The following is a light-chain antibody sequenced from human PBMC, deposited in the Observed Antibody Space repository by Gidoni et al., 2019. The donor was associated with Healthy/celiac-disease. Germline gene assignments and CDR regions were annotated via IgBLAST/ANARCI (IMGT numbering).Light chain of an antibody. CDR3: QQYYSYPWT. CDR1: QGISSY. J-gene: IGKJ1*01. Sequence: AIRMTTSPSSFSASTGDRVTITCRASQGISSYLAWYQQKPGKAPKLLIDAASTLQSGVPSRFSGSGSGTDFTLTISCLQSEDFATYYCQQYYSYPWTFGQGTKVEIK. CDR2: AAS. V-gene: IGKV1-8*01.